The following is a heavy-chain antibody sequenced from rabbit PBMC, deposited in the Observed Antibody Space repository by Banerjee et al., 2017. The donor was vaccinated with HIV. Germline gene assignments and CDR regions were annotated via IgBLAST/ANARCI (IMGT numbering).Heavy chain of an antibody. Sequence: QEQLEESGGDLVKPEGSLTLTCTASGFSFSGSYYMSWVRQGPGEGLEYIGFINTGGNTYYASWAKGRFTISKTSSTTVTLQMTSLTAADTATYFCARDPLYTVGGGYDLWGPGTLVTVS. CDR3: ARDPLYTVGGGYDL. J-gene: IGHJ6*01. D-gene: IGHD1-1*01. V-gene: IGHV1S45*01. CDR1: GFSFSGSYY. CDR2: INTGGNT.